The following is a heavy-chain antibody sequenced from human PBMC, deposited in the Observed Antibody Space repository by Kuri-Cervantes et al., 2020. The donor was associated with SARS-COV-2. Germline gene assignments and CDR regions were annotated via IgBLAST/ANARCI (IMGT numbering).Heavy chain of an antibody. CDR2: INHSGST. V-gene: IGHV4-34*01. CDR1: GGSFSGYY. J-gene: IGHJ6*03. Sequence: GSRRLSCAVYGGSFSGYYCSGIRQPPGKGLEWIWKINHSGSTNYNPSLKSRVTISVDTSKNQFSLKLSSVTAADTAVYYCARDRYSSSLFYYYYMAVWGKGTTVTVSS. CDR3: ARDRYSSSLFYYYYMAV. D-gene: IGHD6-6*01.